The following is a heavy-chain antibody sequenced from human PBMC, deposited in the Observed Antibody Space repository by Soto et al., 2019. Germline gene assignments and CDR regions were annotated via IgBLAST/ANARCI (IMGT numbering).Heavy chain of an antibody. CDR3: AKNEGYSSGWYLD. D-gene: IGHD6-19*01. V-gene: IGHV3-23*01. CDR1: GFTFDDYA. Sequence: GGSLRLSCAASGFTFDDYAMHWVRQAPGKGLEWVSAISGSGGSTYNADSVKGRFTISRDNSKNTLYPQMNSLRAEDTAVYYCAKNEGYSSGWYLDWGQGTLVTVSS. CDR2: ISGSGGST. J-gene: IGHJ4*02.